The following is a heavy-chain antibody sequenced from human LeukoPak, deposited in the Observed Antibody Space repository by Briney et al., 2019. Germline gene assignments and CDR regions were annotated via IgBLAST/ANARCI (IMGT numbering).Heavy chain of an antibody. D-gene: IGHD3-3*01. CDR3: AKDRRRFLESFDY. CDR2: IWYDGSNK. Sequence: GRSLRLSCAASGFTFSSYGMHWVRQAPGKGVEWVGVIWYDGSNKYYADSVKGRFTISRDNSKNTLYLQMNSLRAEDTAVYYCAKDRRRFLESFDYWGQGTLVTVSS. CDR1: GFTFSSYG. V-gene: IGHV3-33*06. J-gene: IGHJ4*02.